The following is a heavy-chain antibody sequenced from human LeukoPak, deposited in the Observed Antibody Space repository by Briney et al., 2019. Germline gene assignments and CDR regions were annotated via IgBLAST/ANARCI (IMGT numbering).Heavy chain of an antibody. CDR2: IYYSGCT. CDR1: GGSISSYY. D-gene: IGHD6-19*01. Sequence: SETLSLTCTVSGGSISSYYWSWIRQPPGKGLEWIGYIYYSGCTNYNPSLKSRVTISVDTSKNQFSLKLSPVTAADTAVYYCARSTGWLGGAFDIWGQGTMVTVSS. V-gene: IGHV4-59*08. CDR3: ARSTGWLGGAFDI. J-gene: IGHJ3*02.